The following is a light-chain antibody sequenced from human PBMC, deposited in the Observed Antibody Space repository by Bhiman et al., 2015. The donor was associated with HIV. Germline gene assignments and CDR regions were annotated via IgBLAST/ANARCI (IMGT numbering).Light chain of an antibody. V-gene: IGLV2-23*02. J-gene: IGLJ3*02. CDR1: SSDVGGYNY. CDR3: CSYAGSSTFE. Sequence: QSALTQPASVSGSPGQSITISCTGTSSDVGGYNYVSWYQQHPGRVPKLMIYDVTKRPSGVSNRFSGSRSGNTASLTISGLQAEDEADYYCCSYAGSSTFEFGGGTKLTVL. CDR2: DVT.